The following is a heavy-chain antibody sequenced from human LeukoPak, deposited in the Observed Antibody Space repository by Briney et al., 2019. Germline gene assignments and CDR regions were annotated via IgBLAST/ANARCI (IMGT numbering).Heavy chain of an antibody. V-gene: IGHV4-34*01. J-gene: IGHJ6*03. CDR2: INHISTT. CDR1: NGSFSTYN. Sequence: SETLSLTCGVYNGSFSTYNWTWIRQPPGQGLEWIGQINHISTTKYNPSLESRVTLSVDTSKNQFSLKLSSVTAADTAVYYCAREIVTISDEYYYYMDVWGKGTTVTISS. CDR3: AREIVTISDEYYYYMDV. D-gene: IGHD3-9*01.